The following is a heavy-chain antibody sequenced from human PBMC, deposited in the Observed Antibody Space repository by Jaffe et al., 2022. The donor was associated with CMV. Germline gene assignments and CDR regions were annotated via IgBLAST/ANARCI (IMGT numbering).Heavy chain of an antibody. CDR3: ARDRFRAHYYYYYYMDV. V-gene: IGHV3-21*01. J-gene: IGHJ6*03. CDR2: ISSSSSYI. CDR1: GFTFSSYS. Sequence: EVQLVESGGGLVKPGGSLRLSCAASGFTFSSYSMNWVRQAPGKGLEWVSSISSSSSYIYYADSVKGRFTISRDNAKNSLYLQMNSLRAEDTAVYYCARDRFRAHYYYYYYMDVWGKGTTVTVSS.